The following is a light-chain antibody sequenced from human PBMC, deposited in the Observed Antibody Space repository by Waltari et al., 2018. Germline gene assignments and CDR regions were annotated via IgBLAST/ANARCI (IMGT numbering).Light chain of an antibody. CDR1: QSISTW. Sequence: DIQMTQSPFILSASVGDRVTITCPASQSISTWLAWYQQKPGKSPNLLIYQASSLESGVPSRFSGSGSGTEFTLTISSLQPDDFATYYCQQYNSYSYTFGQGTKLEIK. J-gene: IGKJ2*01. CDR3: QQYNSYSYT. CDR2: QAS. V-gene: IGKV1-5*03.